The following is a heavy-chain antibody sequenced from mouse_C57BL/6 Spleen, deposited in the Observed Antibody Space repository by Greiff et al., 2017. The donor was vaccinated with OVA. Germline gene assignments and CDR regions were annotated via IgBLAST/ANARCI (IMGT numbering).Heavy chain of an antibody. CDR2: INYDGSST. J-gene: IGHJ2*01. CDR3: ARGYYYGSSYFDY. CDR1: GFTFSDYY. V-gene: IGHV5-16*01. Sequence: EVKLVESEGGLVQPGSSMKLSCTASGFTFSDYYMAWVRQVPEKGLEWVANINYDGSSTYYLDSLKSRFIISRDNAKNILYLQMSSLKSEDTATYYCARGYYYGSSYFDYWGQGTTLTVSS. D-gene: IGHD1-1*01.